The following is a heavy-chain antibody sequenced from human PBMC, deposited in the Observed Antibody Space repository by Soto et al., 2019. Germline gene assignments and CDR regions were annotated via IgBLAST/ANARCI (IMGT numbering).Heavy chain of an antibody. CDR3: AKDPKWGCSSGWYYFDY. V-gene: IGHV3-9*01. J-gene: IGHJ4*02. Sequence: PGGSLRLSCAASGFCIEDYAVHWVRQAPWKGLEWVSGISWNSGSIDYADSVKGRFTISRDNAKNSLYLQMNSLRAEDTALYYCAKDPKWGCSSGWYYFDYWGQGT. CDR1: GFCIEDYA. CDR2: ISWNSGSI. D-gene: IGHD6-19*01.